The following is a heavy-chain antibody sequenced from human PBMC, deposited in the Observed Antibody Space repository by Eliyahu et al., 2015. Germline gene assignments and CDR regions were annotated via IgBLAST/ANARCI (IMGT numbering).Heavy chain of an antibody. V-gene: IGHV1-46*03. CDR3: ARELGYSYGYGPSAY. D-gene: IGHD5-18*01. CDR1: GYTFTSYY. J-gene: IGHJ4*02. CDR2: INPSGGST. Sequence: QVQLVQSGPEVKKPGASVKVSCKASGYTFTSYYLHWVRQAPGQGLEWMAIINPSGGSTTYAQKFQGRVTMTRDTSTSTVYMELSSLTSEDTAVYYCARELGYSYGYGPSAYWGQGTLVTVSS.